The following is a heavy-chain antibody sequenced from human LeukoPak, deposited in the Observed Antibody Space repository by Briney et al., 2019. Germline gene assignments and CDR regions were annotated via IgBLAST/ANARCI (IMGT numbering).Heavy chain of an antibody. J-gene: IGHJ3*02. D-gene: IGHD1-26*01. CDR3: AREIRSGSYWFPNAFDI. CDR1: GGSISSYY. V-gene: IGHV4-59*01. CDR2: IYYSGST. Sequence: SETLSLTCTVSGGSISSYYWSWIRQPPGKGLEWIGYIYYSGSTNYNPSLKSRVTISVDTSKNQFSLKLSSVTAADTAVYYRAREIRSGSYWFPNAFDIWGQGTMVTVSS.